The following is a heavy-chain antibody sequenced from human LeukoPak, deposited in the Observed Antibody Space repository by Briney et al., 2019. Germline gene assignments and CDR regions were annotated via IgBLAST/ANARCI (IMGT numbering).Heavy chain of an antibody. CDR3: ARGSSGYYFDAFDI. V-gene: IGHV3-53*01. D-gene: IGHD3-22*01. J-gene: IGHJ3*02. Sequence: GGSLRLSCAASGFTVSSNYMSWVRQAPGKGLEWVSVIYSGGSTYYADSVKGRFTISRDNSKNTLYLQMNSLRAEDTAVYYCARGSSGYYFDAFDIWGQGTMVTISS. CDR1: GFTVSSNY. CDR2: IYSGGST.